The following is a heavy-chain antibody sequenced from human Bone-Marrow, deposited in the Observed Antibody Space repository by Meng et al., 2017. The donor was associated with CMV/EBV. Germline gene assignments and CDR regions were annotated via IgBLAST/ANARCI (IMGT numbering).Heavy chain of an antibody. CDR3: ATARRAMNDY. CDR1: GWSFSVYY. Sequence: SLPCAVYGWSFSVYYWSWIRQPPGKGLEWIGEINHSGSTNYNPSLRSRVTISVDTSKNHFSLKLASVTAADTAVYYCATARRAMNDYWGQGTLVTVSS. J-gene: IGHJ4*02. D-gene: IGHD2-2*01. CDR2: INHSGST. V-gene: IGHV4-34*01.